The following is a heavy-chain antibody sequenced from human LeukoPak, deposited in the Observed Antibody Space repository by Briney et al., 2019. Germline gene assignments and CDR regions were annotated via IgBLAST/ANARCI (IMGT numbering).Heavy chain of an antibody. CDR3: AKDHGDYSDY. D-gene: IGHD4-17*01. Sequence: SGGSLRLSCAASGFTFSSYGMHWVRQAPCKGLEWVAFIRYDGSNKYYADSVKGRFTISRDNSKNTLYLQMNSLRAEDTAVYYCAKDHGDYSDYWGQGTLVTVSS. CDR2: IRYDGSNK. J-gene: IGHJ4*02. V-gene: IGHV3-30*02. CDR1: GFTFSSYG.